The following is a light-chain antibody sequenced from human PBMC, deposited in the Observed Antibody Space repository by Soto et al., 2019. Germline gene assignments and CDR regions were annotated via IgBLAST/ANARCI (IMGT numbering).Light chain of an antibody. V-gene: IGKV1-5*03. Sequence: DIQMTQSPSTLSASVGERVTITCRASQSINSWLAWLQQKPGKAPKLLIYKESSLESGVPSRFSGSGSGTEFNLTISSLQPDDFATYNCQQYKSYPWTFGQGTKVEIK. CDR2: KES. CDR1: QSINSW. CDR3: QQYKSYPWT. J-gene: IGKJ1*01.